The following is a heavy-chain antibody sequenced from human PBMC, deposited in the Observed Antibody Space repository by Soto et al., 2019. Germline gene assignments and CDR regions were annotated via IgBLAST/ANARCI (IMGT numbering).Heavy chain of an antibody. J-gene: IGHJ3*02. CDR3: ARSETAGHRGFDI. V-gene: IGHV1-69*06. D-gene: IGHD6-19*01. CDR2: IIPTFGTA. CDR1: GGTFSSSA. Sequence: QVQLVQSGAEMREPGSSVKVSCKASGGTFSSSAINWLRQSPGQGPEWMGGIIPTFGTANYIEKFRGRVTITAYTSTSTAYMEVISLTSEDTSMYFCARSETAGHRGFDIWGQGTMVTVSS.